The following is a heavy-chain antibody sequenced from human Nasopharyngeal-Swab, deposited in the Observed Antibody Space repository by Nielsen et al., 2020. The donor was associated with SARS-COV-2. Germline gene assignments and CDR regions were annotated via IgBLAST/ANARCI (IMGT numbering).Heavy chain of an antibody. CDR1: GFTFSSYS. CDR3: ARVGYYYDSSGEYYYYYGMDV. Sequence: GESLNISCAASGFTFSSYSMNWVRQAPGKGLEWVSSISSSSSYIYYADSVKGRLTISRDNAKNSLYLQMNSLRAEDTAVYYCARVGYYYDSSGEYYYYYGMDVWGQGTTVTVSS. V-gene: IGHV3-21*01. D-gene: IGHD3-22*01. CDR2: ISSSSSYI. J-gene: IGHJ6*02.